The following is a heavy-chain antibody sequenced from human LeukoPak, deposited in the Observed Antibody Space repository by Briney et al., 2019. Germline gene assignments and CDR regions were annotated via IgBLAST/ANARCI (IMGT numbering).Heavy chain of an antibody. CDR3: ARDFLDEGSYADY. V-gene: IGHV3-48*01. CDR1: GFTFSSYS. Sequence: PGGSLRLSCAASGFTFSSYSMNWVRQAPGKGLEWVSYITFSSSIIYYADSVRGRFTISRDNAKNSLYLQMNSLRAEDTALYYCARDFLDEGSYADYWGQGTLVTVSS. D-gene: IGHD1-26*01. J-gene: IGHJ4*02. CDR2: ITFSSSII.